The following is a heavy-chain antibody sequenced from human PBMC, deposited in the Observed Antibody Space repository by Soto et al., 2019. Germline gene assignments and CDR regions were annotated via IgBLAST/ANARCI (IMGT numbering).Heavy chain of an antibody. CDR2: MNPNSGNT. V-gene: IGHV1-8*01. Sequence: ASVKVSCKASGDTFTSYYINWVRQATGQGLEWMGWMNPNSGNTGYAQKFQGRVTMTRNTSISTAYMEPSSLRSEDTAVYYCARRDYDTLTGTNWFDPWGQGTLVTVSS. CDR1: GDTFTSYY. D-gene: IGHD3-9*01. CDR3: ARRDYDTLTGTNWFDP. J-gene: IGHJ5*02.